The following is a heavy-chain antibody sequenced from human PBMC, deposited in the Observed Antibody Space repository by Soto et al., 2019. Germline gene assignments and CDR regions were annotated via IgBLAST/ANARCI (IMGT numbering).Heavy chain of an antibody. J-gene: IGHJ2*01. CDR3: ARERPNWYFDL. CDR1: GGSISSGGYY. D-gene: IGHD6-6*01. V-gene: IGHV4-31*03. Sequence: QVQLQESGPGLVKPSQTLSLTCTVSGGSISSGGYYWSWIRQHPGKGLEWIGYIYYSGSTYYNPSLKRRVTISVDTSKNQFALKLSSVTAADTAVYYCARERPNWYFDLWGRGTLVTVSS. CDR2: IYYSGST.